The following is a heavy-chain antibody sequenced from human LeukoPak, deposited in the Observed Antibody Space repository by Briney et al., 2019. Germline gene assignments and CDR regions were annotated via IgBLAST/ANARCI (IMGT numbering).Heavy chain of an antibody. CDR2: ITWHGRST. V-gene: IGHV3-9*01. CDR3: TKATTRRVPAATIDS. J-gene: IGHJ4*02. D-gene: IGHD6-13*01. Sequence: GRSLRLSCAASGFIFDDFSMFWVRQVPGKGLEWVSSITWHGRSTAYADSVRGRFTISRDNTKYSLYLQMNSLRPEDTAFYYCTKATTRRVPAATIDSWGQGTLVTVSS. CDR1: GFIFDDFS.